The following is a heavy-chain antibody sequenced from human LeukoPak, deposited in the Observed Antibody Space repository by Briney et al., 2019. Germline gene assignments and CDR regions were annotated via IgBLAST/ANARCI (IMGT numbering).Heavy chain of an antibody. V-gene: IGHV3-7*01. Sequence: GGSLRLYCAASGFTFSSYWMRWVRQAPGKGLEWVANIKQDGSEKYYVDSVKGRFTISRDNAKNSLYLQMNSLRAEDTAVYYCARNNWESYFSNDAVDIWGQGTMVTVSS. D-gene: IGHD1-1*01. CDR1: GFTFSSYW. J-gene: IGHJ3*02. CDR3: ARNNWESYFSNDAVDI. CDR2: IKQDGSEK.